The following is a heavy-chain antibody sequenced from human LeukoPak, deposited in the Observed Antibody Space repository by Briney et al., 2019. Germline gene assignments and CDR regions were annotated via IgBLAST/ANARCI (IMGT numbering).Heavy chain of an antibody. D-gene: IGHD1-7*01. Sequence: GGSLRLSCAASGFTFSSYEMNWVRQAPGKGLEWVSYISSSGSTIYYADSVKGRFTISRNNAKNSLYLQMNSLRAEDTAVYYCARYLELPGMDVWGQGTTVTVSS. CDR3: ARYLELPGMDV. CDR1: GFTFSSYE. V-gene: IGHV3-48*03. CDR2: ISSSGSTI. J-gene: IGHJ6*02.